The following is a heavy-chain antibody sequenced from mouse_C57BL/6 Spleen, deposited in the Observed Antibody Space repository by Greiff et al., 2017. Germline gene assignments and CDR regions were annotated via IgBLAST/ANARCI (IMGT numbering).Heavy chain of an antibody. Sequence: QVQLQQPGAELVKPGASVKLSCKASGYTFTSYCMHWVKQRPGQGLEWIGMINPNSGGTNYNEKFKSKATLTVDKSSSTAYMQLRSLTSEDSAVYYCARAPPTVVATNYWGQGTTLTVSS. D-gene: IGHD1-1*01. CDR2: INPNSGGT. V-gene: IGHV1-64*01. CDR1: GYTFTSYC. CDR3: ARAPPTVVATNY. J-gene: IGHJ2*01.